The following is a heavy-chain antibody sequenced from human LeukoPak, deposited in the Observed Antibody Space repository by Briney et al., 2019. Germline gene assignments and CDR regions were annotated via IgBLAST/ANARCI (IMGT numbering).Heavy chain of an antibody. V-gene: IGHV5-51*01. CDR3: ARAAVATITNFDY. Sequence: PGESLKISCKGSGYSFTSYLIGWVRQMPGKGLEWMGIIYPGDSDTRYSPSFQGQVTISADKSISTAYLQWSSLKASDTAMYYCARAAVATITNFDYWGQGTLVTVSS. CDR2: IYPGDSDT. CDR1: GYSFTSYL. D-gene: IGHD5-12*01. J-gene: IGHJ4*02.